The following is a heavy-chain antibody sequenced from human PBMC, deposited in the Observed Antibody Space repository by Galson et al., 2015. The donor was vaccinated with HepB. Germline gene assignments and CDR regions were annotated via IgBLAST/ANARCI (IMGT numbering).Heavy chain of an antibody. CDR2: ISYDGRNE. V-gene: IGHV3-30*04. J-gene: IGHJ4*02. CDR1: GFRFNSYD. CDR3: VRGTLIRGFVVAEDAC. D-gene: IGHD2-15*01. Sequence: SLRLSCAASGFRFNSYDMHWVRQAPDMGLEWVAGISYDGRNEYYADSVKGRITVSREDSKNALYLQMINLRVEDTALYYCVRGTLIRGFVVAEDACWGQGTLVTVAS.